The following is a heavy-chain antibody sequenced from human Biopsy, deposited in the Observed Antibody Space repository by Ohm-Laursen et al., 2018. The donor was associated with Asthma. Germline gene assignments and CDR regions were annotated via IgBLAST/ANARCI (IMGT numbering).Heavy chain of an antibody. Sequence: ASVMVSCKASGYTFINYAIHWVRQAPGHSLEWMGWINAANGNTKYSQKFQGRLTISRDTSASTAYMDLSSLRSEDTAVYYCARTYFDFLTGQVHDAFAMWGQGTMVTVSS. D-gene: IGHD3-9*01. J-gene: IGHJ3*02. CDR3: ARTYFDFLTGQVHDAFAM. V-gene: IGHV1-3*01. CDR1: GYTFINYA. CDR2: INAANGNT.